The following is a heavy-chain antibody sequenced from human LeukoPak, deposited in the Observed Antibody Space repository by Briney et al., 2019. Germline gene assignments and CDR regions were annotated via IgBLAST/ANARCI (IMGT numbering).Heavy chain of an antibody. D-gene: IGHD2-2*01. CDR1: GFTFSSYS. V-gene: IGHV3-21*01. J-gene: IGHJ4*02. CDR3: ASEYCSSTSCYFDY. CDR2: ISSSSSYI. Sequence: PGGSLRLSCAASGFTFSSYSMNWVRQAPGKGLEWVSSISSSSSYIYYADSVKGRFTISRDNAKNSLYLQMNSLRAEDTAVYYCASEYCSSTSCYFDYWGQRTLVTVSS.